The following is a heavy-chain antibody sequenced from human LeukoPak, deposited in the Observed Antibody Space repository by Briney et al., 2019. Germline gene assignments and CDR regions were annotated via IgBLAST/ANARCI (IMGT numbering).Heavy chain of an antibody. D-gene: IGHD6-13*01. J-gene: IGHJ4*02. CDR2: IDTNGGNT. V-gene: IGHV3-64*02. CDR3: AREVYSNSWCFDF. CDR1: GFTFSSYA. Sequence: GGSPRLSCAASGFTFSSYAMHWVRQAPGKGLEYVSGIDTNGGNTYYADSVKGRFTISRDNSKNTLYLQMGSLRAEDMAVYYCAREVYSNSWCFDFWGLGTLVTVSS.